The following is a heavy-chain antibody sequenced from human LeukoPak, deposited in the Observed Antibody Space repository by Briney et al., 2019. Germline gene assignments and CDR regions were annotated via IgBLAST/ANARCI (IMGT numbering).Heavy chain of an antibody. CDR3: AREVMGTTDAFDI. Sequence: SETLSLTCTVSGGSISSSSYYWGWIRQPPGKGLEWIGSIYYSGSTNYNPSLKSRVTISVDTSKNQFSLKLSSVTAADTAVYYCAREVMGTTDAFDIWGQGTMVTVSS. CDR2: IYYSGST. J-gene: IGHJ3*02. V-gene: IGHV4-39*07. CDR1: GGSISSSSYY. D-gene: IGHD1-1*01.